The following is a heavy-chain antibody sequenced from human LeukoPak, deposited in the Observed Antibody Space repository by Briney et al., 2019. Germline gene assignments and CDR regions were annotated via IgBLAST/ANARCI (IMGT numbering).Heavy chain of an antibody. V-gene: IGHV3-48*03. CDR2: ISSSGGTR. CDR3: ATLTVASSFDY. J-gene: IGHJ4*02. CDR1: GFAFSVYE. D-gene: IGHD6-19*01. Sequence: PGGPLRLSCAASGFAFSVYEMYWVRQAPGKGLEWVSYISSSGGTRYYADSVKGRFTISRDNAKNSLYLQVNSLRAEDTAVYYCATLTVASSFDYWGQGTLVTVSS.